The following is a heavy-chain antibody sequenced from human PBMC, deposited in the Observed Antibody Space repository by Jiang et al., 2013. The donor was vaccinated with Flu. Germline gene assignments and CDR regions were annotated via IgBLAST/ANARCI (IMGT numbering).Heavy chain of an antibody. D-gene: IGHD6-13*01. CDR1: GGTFSSYA. V-gene: IGHV1-69*01. CDR2: IIPIFGTA. CDR3: ARQTQQYYYYYMDV. Sequence: SGGTFSSYAISWVRQAPGQGLEWMGGIIPIFGTANYAQKFQGRVTITADESTSTAYMELSSLRSEDTAVYYCARQTQQYYYYYMDVWGKGTTVTVSS. J-gene: IGHJ6*03.